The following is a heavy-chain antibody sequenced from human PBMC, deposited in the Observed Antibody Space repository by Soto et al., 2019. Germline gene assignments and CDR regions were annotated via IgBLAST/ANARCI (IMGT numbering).Heavy chain of an antibody. CDR1: GFTFDDYA. D-gene: IGHD5-18*01. CDR3: AKSGYSYGLLNYFDP. V-gene: IGHV3-9*01. J-gene: IGHJ5*02. CDR2: INWNSGSI. Sequence: EVQLVESGGGLVQPGRSLRLSCAASGFTFDDYAMHWVRQAPGKGLEWVSSINWNSGSIDYADSVKGRFTISRDNAKNSLYLHMNSLRAEVTALYYCAKSGYSYGLLNYFDPWGQGTLVTVSS.